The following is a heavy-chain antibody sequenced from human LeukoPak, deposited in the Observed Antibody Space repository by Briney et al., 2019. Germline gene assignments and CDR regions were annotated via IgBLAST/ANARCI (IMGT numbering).Heavy chain of an antibody. D-gene: IGHD3-10*01. CDR1: GFTFSSYS. V-gene: IGHV3-21*01. CDR3: ARDLGSGSYYNRDPLFDY. CDR2: ISSSSSYI. Sequence: GGSLRLSCTASGFTFSSYSMNWVRQAPGKGLEWVSSISSSSSYIYYADSVKGRFTISRDNAKNSLYLQMNSLRAEDTAVYNCARDLGSGSYYNRDPLFDYWGQGTLVTVSS. J-gene: IGHJ4*02.